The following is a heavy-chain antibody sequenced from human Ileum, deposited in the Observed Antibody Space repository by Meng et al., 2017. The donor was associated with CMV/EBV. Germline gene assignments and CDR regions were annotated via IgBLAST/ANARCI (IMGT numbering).Heavy chain of an antibody. D-gene: IGHD5-24*01. Sequence: ASGFTFSSYWMHWVRQAPGKGLVWVSRINSDGSSTSYADSVKGRFTISRDNAKNTLYLEMNSLRADDTALYYCARVSRDSSINVDYWGQGTLVTVSS. CDR2: INSDGSST. CDR1: GFTFSSYW. V-gene: IGHV3-74*01. CDR3: ARVSRDSSINVDY. J-gene: IGHJ4*02.